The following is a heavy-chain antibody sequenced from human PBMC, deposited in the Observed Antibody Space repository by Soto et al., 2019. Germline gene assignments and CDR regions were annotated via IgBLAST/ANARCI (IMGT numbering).Heavy chain of an antibody. CDR3: ARGGYSYEGVDY. V-gene: IGHV3-9*01. CDR1: GFTFDDYA. J-gene: IGHJ4*02. CDR2: ISWNSGSI. D-gene: IGHD5-18*01. Sequence: GGSLRLSCAASGFTFDDYAMHWVRQAPGKGLEWVSGISWNSGSIGYADSVKGRFTISRDNAKNSLYLQMNSLRAEDTALYYCARGGYSYEGVDYWGQGXLVTVYS.